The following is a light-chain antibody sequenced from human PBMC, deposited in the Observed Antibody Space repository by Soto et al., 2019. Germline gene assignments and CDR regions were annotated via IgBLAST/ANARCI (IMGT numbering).Light chain of an antibody. CDR3: QQYNSYSYT. V-gene: IGKV1-5*01. CDR2: EAS. CDR1: QSISSW. Sequence: DIQMTQSPSTLSASVGDRVTITCRASQSISSWLAWNQQKPGKAPKLLIFEASILESGVPARFSGSGSGTEFTLTISSLQPDDFATYYCQQYNSYSYTFGQGTKLEIK. J-gene: IGKJ2*01.